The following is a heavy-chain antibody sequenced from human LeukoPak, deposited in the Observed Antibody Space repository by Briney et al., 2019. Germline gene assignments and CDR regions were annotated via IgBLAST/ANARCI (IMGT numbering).Heavy chain of an antibody. D-gene: IGHD1-1*01. V-gene: IGHV4-39*01. CDR3: ARIERPPGFDP. Sequence: KPSETLSLTCTVSGGSISSSSYYWGWIRQPPGKGLEWIGSIYYSGSTYYNPSLKSRVTISVDTSKNQFSLKLSSVTAADTAVYYCARIERPPGFDPWGQGTLVTVSS. J-gene: IGHJ5*02. CDR2: IYYSGST. CDR1: GGSISSSSYY.